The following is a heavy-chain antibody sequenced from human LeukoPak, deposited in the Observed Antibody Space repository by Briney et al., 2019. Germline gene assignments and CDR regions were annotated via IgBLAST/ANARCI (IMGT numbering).Heavy chain of an antibody. Sequence: SQTLSLTCAISGDSVSSNSATWNWIWQSPSRGLEWLGRTYYKSKWYNDYAVSVKSRITINSDTSKNQFSLQLSSVTPEDTAVYYCARVSSPWSPRDAFDIWGQGTVVTVSS. CDR3: ARVSSPWSPRDAFDI. J-gene: IGHJ3*02. CDR1: GDSVSSNSAT. D-gene: IGHD1-26*01. V-gene: IGHV6-1*01. CDR2: TYYKSKWYN.